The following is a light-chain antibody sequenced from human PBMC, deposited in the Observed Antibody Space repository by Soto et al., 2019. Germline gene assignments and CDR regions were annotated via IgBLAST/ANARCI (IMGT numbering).Light chain of an antibody. CDR3: SSYAGNNNFVV. J-gene: IGLJ2*01. Sequence: QSVLTQPPSASGTPGQRVTISCSGSRSNIGTNYVSWYQQHPGRAPKLMIYEVRKRPSGVPDRFSGSKSDNTASLTVSGLQAEDEAGYYCSSYAGNNNFVVFGGGTKLTVL. V-gene: IGLV2-8*01. CDR2: EVR. CDR1: RSNIGTNY.